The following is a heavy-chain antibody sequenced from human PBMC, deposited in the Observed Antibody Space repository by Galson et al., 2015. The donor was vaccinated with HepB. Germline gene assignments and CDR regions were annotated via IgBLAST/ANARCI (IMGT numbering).Heavy chain of an antibody. Sequence: SLRLSCAASGFTFSSYAMSWVRQAPGKGLEWVSVIYSGGSTYYADSVKGRFTISRDNSKNTLYLQMNSLRAEDTAVYYCARGRGYCSSTSCPPGYFDLWGRGTLVTVSS. J-gene: IGHJ2*01. D-gene: IGHD2-2*01. CDR2: IYSGGST. CDR3: ARGRGYCSSTSCPPGYFDL. V-gene: IGHV3-66*01. CDR1: GFTFSSYA.